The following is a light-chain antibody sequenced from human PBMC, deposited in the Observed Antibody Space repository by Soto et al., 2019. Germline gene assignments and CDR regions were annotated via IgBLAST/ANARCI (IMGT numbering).Light chain of an antibody. CDR1: QSISIS. CDR3: HQTYSSPEIT. J-gene: IGKJ5*01. V-gene: IGKV1-39*01. CDR2: GAS. Sequence: EIQLTQSPSTLSASVGERVTITCRASQSISISLNWYQLKPGKAPNLLMYGASYLKSGVPTRFSGSGSGTDFTLTISSLQPEDFATYYCHQTYSSPEITFGQGTRLEIK.